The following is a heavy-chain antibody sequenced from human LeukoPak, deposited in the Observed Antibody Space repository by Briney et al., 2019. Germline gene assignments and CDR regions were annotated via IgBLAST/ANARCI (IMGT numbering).Heavy chain of an antibody. D-gene: IGHD3-22*01. CDR2: IYYSGST. V-gene: IGHV4-59*12. Sequence: SETLSLTCTVSGGSISSYYWSWIRQPPGKGLEWIGYIYYSGSTNYNPSLKSRVTISVDTSKNQFSLKLSSVTAADTAVYYCARRVRYYYDSSGYSGIIDYWGQGTLVTVSS. CDR3: ARRVRYYYDSSGYSGIIDY. J-gene: IGHJ4*02. CDR1: GGSISSYY.